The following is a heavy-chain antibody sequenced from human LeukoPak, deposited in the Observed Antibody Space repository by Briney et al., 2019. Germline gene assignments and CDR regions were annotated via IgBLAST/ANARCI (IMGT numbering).Heavy chain of an antibody. Sequence: SETLSLTCTVSGGSISSYYWSWIRQPPGKGLEWIAYISDIGSINYNPSLKSRVTISLDTSKNQFSLKLSSVTAADTAVYYCARVRMTTVTAFDYWGQGTLVTVSS. J-gene: IGHJ4*02. D-gene: IGHD4-4*01. CDR1: GGSISSYY. CDR2: ISDIGSI. V-gene: IGHV4-59*12. CDR3: ARVRMTTVTAFDY.